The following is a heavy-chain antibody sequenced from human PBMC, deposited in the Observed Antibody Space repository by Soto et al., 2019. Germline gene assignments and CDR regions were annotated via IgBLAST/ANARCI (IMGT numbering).Heavy chain of an antibody. Sequence: QVQLVESGGDVVQPGRSLRLSCAVSGFTFSSYAMHWVRQAPGKGLEWVAVISYDGSNKYYADSVKGRFTISRDNSKNTLYLKMNSLRAEDTAVYYCARHKRDLRFLEWSYYFDYWGQGTLVTVSS. CDR1: GFTFSSYA. J-gene: IGHJ4*02. CDR3: ARHKRDLRFLEWSYYFDY. D-gene: IGHD3-3*01. V-gene: IGHV3-30-3*01. CDR2: ISYDGSNK.